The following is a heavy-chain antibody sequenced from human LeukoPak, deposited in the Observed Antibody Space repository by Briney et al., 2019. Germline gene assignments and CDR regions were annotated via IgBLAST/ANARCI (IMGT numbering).Heavy chain of an antibody. V-gene: IGHV4-59*12. CDR2: VYFTGST. CDR1: GGSIGTYY. J-gene: IGHJ2*01. Sequence: SETLSLTCTVSGGSIGTYYWSWIRQSPGKGLEWLGNVYFTGSTNYNPSLKSRVTISVDTSNNQFSLKLSSVTAADTAVYYCARVVNTAMVYWYFDLWGRGTLVTVSS. CDR3: ARVVNTAMVYWYFDL. D-gene: IGHD5-18*01.